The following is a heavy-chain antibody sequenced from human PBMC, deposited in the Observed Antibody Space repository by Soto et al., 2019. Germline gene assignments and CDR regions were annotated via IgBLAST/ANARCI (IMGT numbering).Heavy chain of an antibody. CDR3: AKDGYYYGMDV. V-gene: IGHV3-30*18. CDR1: GFTFSSYG. J-gene: IGHJ6*02. Sequence: QVQLVESGGGVVQPGRSLRLSCAASGFTFSSYGMHWVRQAPGKGLEWVAVISHDGSNKYYADSVKGRFTISRDNSKNTLYLQMNSLRAEDTAVYYCAKDGYYYGMDVWGQGTTVTVSS. CDR2: ISHDGSNK.